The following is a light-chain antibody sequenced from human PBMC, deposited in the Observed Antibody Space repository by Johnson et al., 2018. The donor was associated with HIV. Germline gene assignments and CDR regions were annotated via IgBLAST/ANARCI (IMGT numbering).Light chain of an antibody. CDR1: SSNIGNNY. CDR3: GTWDSSLSGV. CDR2: DNN. Sequence: QSVLTQPPSMSAAPGQQVTISCSGSSSNIGNNYVSWYQQFPGTAPKLLIYDNNKRPSGIPDRFSGSKSGTSATLGITGLQTGDEADYYCGTWDSSLSGVFGTGTKVTVL. J-gene: IGLJ1*01. V-gene: IGLV1-51*01.